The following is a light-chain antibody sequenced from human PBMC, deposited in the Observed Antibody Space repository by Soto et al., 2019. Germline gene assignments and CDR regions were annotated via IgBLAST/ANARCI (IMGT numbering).Light chain of an antibody. V-gene: IGLV2-8*01. J-gene: IGLJ3*02. CDR2: EVS. CDR3: SSYAGSNLWV. Sequence: QSALTQPPSASGSPGQSVTISCTGTSSDVGGYNYVSWYQQHPGKAPKLMIYEVSKRPSGVPDRFSGSKSGNTASLTVSGLLAEDEADYYCSSYAGSNLWVFGGGTTVTVL. CDR1: SSDVGGYNY.